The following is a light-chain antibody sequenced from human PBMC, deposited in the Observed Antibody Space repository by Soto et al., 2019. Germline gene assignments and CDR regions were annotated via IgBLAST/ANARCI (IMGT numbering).Light chain of an antibody. J-gene: IGLJ1*01. V-gene: IGLV2-23*02. CDR3: CSYAGSSTYV. CDR1: SSDVGSYNL. Sequence: LTQPASVSGSPGQSITISCTGTSSDVGSYNLVSWYQQHPGKAPKLMIYEVSKRPSGVSNRFSGSKSGNTASLTISGLQAEDEADYYCCSYAGSSTYVLGTGTKVTVL. CDR2: EVS.